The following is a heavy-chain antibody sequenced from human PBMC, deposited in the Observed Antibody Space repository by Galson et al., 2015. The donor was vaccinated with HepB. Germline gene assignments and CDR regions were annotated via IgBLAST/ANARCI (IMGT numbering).Heavy chain of an antibody. Sequence: SVKVSCKASGGTFSSYSISWVRQAPGQGPEWMGGIIPFFDTADYAQRFQGRVTITADKSTNTAYMELSSLRSEDTAIYYCARGRRIAASGTSHYLFYYGMDVWGQGTTVTVSS. CDR1: GGTFSSYS. D-gene: IGHD6-13*01. J-gene: IGHJ6*02. CDR2: IIPFFDTA. CDR3: ARGRRIAASGTSHYLFYYGMDV. V-gene: IGHV1-69*06.